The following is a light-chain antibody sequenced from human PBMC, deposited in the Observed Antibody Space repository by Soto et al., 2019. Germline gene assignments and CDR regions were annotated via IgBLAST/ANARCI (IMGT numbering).Light chain of an antibody. CDR1: QNIFTY. J-gene: IGKJ2*01. CDR2: ATS. V-gene: IGKV1-39*01. Sequence: IQVTQSPSSLSASVGDRVTITCRASQNIFTYLNWYQQRPGKAPNLLIYATSNLQSGVPSRFSGSGSGTDFTLTISRLQPEDFATYYCQHSYSSPTFGQGTKVDIK. CDR3: QHSYSSPT.